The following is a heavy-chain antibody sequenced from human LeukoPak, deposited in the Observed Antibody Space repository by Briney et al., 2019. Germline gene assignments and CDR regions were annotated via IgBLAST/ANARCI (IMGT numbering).Heavy chain of an antibody. Sequence: PGGSLRLSCAASGFTFSNAWMSWVRQAPGKGLEWVGRIKSKTDGGTTDYAAPVKGRFNISRDDSQNTLYMQMNSLKTEDTAVYYCATGSGWFFYYFDHWGQGTVVSVFS. D-gene: IGHD6-19*01. J-gene: IGHJ4*02. CDR1: GFTFSNAW. V-gene: IGHV3-15*01. CDR2: IKSKTDGGTT. CDR3: ATGSGWFFYYFDH.